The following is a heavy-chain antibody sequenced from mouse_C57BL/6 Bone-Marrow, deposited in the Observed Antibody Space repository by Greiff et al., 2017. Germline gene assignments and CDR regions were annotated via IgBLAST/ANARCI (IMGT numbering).Heavy chain of an antibody. J-gene: IGHJ1*03. CDR1: GYTFTSYW. CDR3: ASSNYGYFDF. D-gene: IGHD2-5*01. Sequence: QVQLQQPGAELVMPGASVKLSCKASGYTFTSYWMHWVKQRPGQGLEWIGEIDPSDSYTNYNQKFKGKSTLTVDKSSSTAYMQLSSLASEDSAVYYCASSNYGYFDFWGTGTTVTVSS. V-gene: IGHV1-69*01. CDR2: IDPSDSYT.